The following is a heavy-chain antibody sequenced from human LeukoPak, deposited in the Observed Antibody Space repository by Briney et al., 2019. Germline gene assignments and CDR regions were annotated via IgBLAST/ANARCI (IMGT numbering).Heavy chain of an antibody. CDR1: GYTFTGYY. CDR2: INPNSGGT. CDR3: ARDYSTYCSSTSCQPAHDI. V-gene: IGHV1-2*02. D-gene: IGHD2-2*01. Sequence: ASVKVSCKASGYTFTGYYMHWVRQAPGQGLEWMGWINPNSGGTNYAQKFQGRVTMTRDTSISTAYMELSRLRSDDTAVYYCARDYSTYCSSTSCQPAHDIWGQGTMVTVSS. J-gene: IGHJ3*02.